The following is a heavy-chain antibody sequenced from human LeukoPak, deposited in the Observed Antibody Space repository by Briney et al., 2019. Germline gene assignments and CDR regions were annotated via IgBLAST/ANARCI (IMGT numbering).Heavy chain of an antibody. CDR1: GFTFSSYG. CDR2: ISGSGGST. CDR3: AKDGYSSGWYMGYYFDY. J-gene: IGHJ4*02. V-gene: IGHV3-23*01. D-gene: IGHD6-19*01. Sequence: GGSLRLFCAASGFTFSSYGMSWVRQAPGKGLEWVSAISGSGGSTYYADSVKGRFTISRDNSKNTLYLQMNSLRAEDTAVYYCAKDGYSSGWYMGYYFDYWGQGTLVTVSS.